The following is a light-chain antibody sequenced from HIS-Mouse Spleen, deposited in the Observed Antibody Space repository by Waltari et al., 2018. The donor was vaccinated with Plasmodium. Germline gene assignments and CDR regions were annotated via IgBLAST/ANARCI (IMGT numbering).Light chain of an antibody. Sequence: QSALTQPASVSGSPGQSITISCTGTSSDVGGYNYVSWYQHHPGKAPKLMIYDVSNRPSGVSNRFSGAKAGNTASLTISGLQAEDEADYDCSSYTSSSTLNYVFGTGTKVTVL. V-gene: IGLV2-14*03. J-gene: IGLJ1*01. CDR2: DVS. CDR3: SSYTSSSTLNYV. CDR1: SSDVGGYNY.